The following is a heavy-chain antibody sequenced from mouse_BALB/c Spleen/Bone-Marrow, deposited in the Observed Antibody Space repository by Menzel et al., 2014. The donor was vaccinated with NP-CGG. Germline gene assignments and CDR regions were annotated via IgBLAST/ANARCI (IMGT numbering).Heavy chain of an antibody. CDR2: ISYDGSN. J-gene: IGHJ2*01. Sequence: VQLQQSGPGLVTPSQSLSLTCSVTGYSITSGYYWNWIRQFPGNKLEWMGYISYDGSNNYNPSLKNRISITRDTSKNQFFLKLNSVTTEDTATYYCARDRYFDYWGQGTTLTVSS. CDR3: ARDRYFDY. CDR1: GYSITSGYY. V-gene: IGHV3-6*02.